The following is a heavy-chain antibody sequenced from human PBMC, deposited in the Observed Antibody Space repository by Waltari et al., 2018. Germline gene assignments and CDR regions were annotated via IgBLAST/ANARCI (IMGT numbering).Heavy chain of an antibody. Sequence: QVQLVQSGAEVKKPGSSVKVSCKASGGTFSSYAISWVRQAPGQGLEWMGGINPTLGTANYAQKCQGRVTITADESTSTAYMELSSLRSEDTAVYYCARSAKVAAAGYYYYGMDVWGQGTTVTVSS. CDR2: INPTLGTA. V-gene: IGHV1-69*01. CDR1: GGTFSSYA. CDR3: ARSAKVAAAGYYYYGMDV. J-gene: IGHJ6*02. D-gene: IGHD6-13*01.